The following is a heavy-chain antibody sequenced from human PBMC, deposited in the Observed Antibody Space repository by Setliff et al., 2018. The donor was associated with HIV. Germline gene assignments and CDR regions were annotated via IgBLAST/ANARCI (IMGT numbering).Heavy chain of an antibody. D-gene: IGHD2-21*02. CDR3: ASDREEYCGHDCSSPLDN. V-gene: IGHV1-69*05. CDR1: GGTFSTYA. Sequence: SVKVSCKASGGTFSTYAINWVRQAPGQGLEWLGEIIPVSGTANYAERFQDRVTISTDESKTSVYLQVSSLTSEDTAVYYCASDREEYCGHDCSSPLDNWGPGTLVTVSS. CDR2: IIPVSGTA. J-gene: IGHJ4*02.